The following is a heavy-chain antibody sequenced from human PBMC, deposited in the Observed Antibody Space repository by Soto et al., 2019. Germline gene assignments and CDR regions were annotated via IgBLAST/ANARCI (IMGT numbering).Heavy chain of an antibody. Sequence: QVQLQESGPGLVKPSQTLSLTCTVSGGSISSGGYYWSWIRQHPGKGLEWIGYIYYSGSTYYNPSLKSRVTISVDTSKNQFSLKLSSVTAADTAVYYCARGSWSSENNWFDPWGQGTLVTVSS. CDR1: GGSISSGGYY. J-gene: IGHJ5*02. CDR2: IYYSGST. D-gene: IGHD2-2*01. V-gene: IGHV4-31*03. CDR3: ARGSWSSENNWFDP.